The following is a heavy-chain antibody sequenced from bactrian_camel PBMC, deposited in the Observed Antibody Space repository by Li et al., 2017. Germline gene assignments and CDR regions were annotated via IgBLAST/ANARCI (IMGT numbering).Heavy chain of an antibody. CDR3: AAVVACDTVDNWVRSAEPDFGF. V-gene: IGHV3S53*01. J-gene: IGHJ6*01. CDR2: IDSGGYT. CDR1: GSTDRIYC. Sequence: QVQLVESGGGSVQTGGSLRLSCAASGSTDRIYCMAWFRQAPGKAREGVAAIDSGGYTTYADSVKGRFTISRDNAKNTLYLQMNSLKPEDTAMYYCAAVVACDTVDNWVRSAEPDFGFWGQGTQVTVS. D-gene: IGHD1*01.